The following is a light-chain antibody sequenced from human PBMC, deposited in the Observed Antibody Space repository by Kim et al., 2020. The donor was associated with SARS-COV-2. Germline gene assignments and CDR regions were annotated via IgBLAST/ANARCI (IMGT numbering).Light chain of an antibody. CDR3: QQYNNWPWVT. CDR1: QSVSSN. Sequence: EIVMTQSPATLSVPPGERATLSCRASQSVSSNLAWYQQKPGQAPRLLIYGASTRATGIPARFSGSGSGTEFTLTISSLQSEDFAVYYCQQYNNWPWVTFGQGTKVDIK. V-gene: IGKV3-15*01. CDR2: GAS. J-gene: IGKJ1*01.